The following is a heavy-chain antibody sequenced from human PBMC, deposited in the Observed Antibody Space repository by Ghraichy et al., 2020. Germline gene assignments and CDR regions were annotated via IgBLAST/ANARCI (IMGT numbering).Heavy chain of an antibody. V-gene: IGHV3-48*02. CDR3: ARGSKVVRFYYYDGMDV. D-gene: IGHD4-23*01. CDR2: ITSSSKFI. J-gene: IGHJ6*02. CDR1: GFTFSGYS. Sequence: GGSLRLSCAAPGFTFSGYSMNWVRQAPGKGLEWVAYITSSSKFITYADSVKGRFTISRDNAQNTLDLQMKSLRDEDTAVYYCARGSKVVRFYYYDGMDVWGQGTTVTVSS.